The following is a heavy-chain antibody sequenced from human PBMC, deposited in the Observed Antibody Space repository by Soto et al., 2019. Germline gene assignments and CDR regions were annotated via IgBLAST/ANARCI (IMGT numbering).Heavy chain of an antibody. J-gene: IGHJ6*03. CDR3: ARDFILWFGDLPRPGGYYYYMDV. V-gene: IGHV4-34*01. CDR1: GGSFSGYQ. CDR2: INDSGNS. Sequence: QVQLQQWGAGLLKPSETLSLTCAVYGGSFSGYQWSWIRQTPGKGLEWIGEINDSGNSNYNPSLKTRVSIFIDTPKKHISLKLSSETAAHTAVYYCARDFILWFGDLPRPGGYYYYMDVWGKGTTVTVSS. D-gene: IGHD3-10*01.